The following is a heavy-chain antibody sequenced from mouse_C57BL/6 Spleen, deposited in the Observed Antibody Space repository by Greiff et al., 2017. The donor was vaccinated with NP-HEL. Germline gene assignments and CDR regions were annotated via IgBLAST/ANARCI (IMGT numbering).Heavy chain of an antibody. CDR3: ARGSLGSSYDWFAY. J-gene: IGHJ3*01. CDR1: GYTFTSYW. V-gene: IGHV1-69*01. Sequence: QVQLQQPGAELVMPGASVKLSCKASGYTFTSYWMHWAKQRPGQGLEWIGEIDPSDSYTNYNQKFKGKSTLTVDKSSSTAYMQLSSLTSEDSAVYYCARGSLGSSYDWFAYWGQGTLVTVFA. CDR2: IDPSDSYT. D-gene: IGHD1-1*01.